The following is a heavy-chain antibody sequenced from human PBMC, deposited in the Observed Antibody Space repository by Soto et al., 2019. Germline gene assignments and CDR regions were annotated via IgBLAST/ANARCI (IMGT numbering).Heavy chain of an antibody. V-gene: IGHV4-30-4*01. CDR2: IYYSGST. J-gene: IGHJ3*02. Sequence: SETLSLTCTVSGGSISSGDYYWSWIRQPPGKGLEWIGYIYYSGSTYYRPSIKSRVTISVDTSKNQFSLKLSYVTAADTAVYYCARDAAITFGGVIVYAFDIWGQGTMVT. D-gene: IGHD3-16*02. CDR3: ARDAAITFGGVIVYAFDI. CDR1: GGSISSGDYY.